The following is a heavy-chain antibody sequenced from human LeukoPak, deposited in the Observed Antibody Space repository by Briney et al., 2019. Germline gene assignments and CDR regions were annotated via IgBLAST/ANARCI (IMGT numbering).Heavy chain of an antibody. J-gene: IGHJ6*02. CDR3: ARDITSGWFNYYYYGMDV. Sequence: SETLSLTCTVSGGSISSYYWSWIRQPAGKGLEWIGRIYTSGSTNYNPSLKSRVTMSVDTSKNQLSLKLSSVTAADTAAYYCARDITSGWFNYYYYGMDVWGQGTTVTVSS. CDR2: IYTSGST. D-gene: IGHD6-19*01. CDR1: GGSISSYY. V-gene: IGHV4-4*07.